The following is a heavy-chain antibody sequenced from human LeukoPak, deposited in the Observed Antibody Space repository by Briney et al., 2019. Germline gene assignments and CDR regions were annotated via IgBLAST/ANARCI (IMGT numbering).Heavy chain of an antibody. CDR2: IYYSGST. CDR1: GGSISSSSYY. Sequence: SETLSLTCTVSGGSISSSSYYWGWIRQPPGKGLEWIGSIYYSGSTYYNPSLKSRVTMSVDTSKNQFSLKLSSVTAADTAVYYCARGWKTYYYNSSGYYHDYWGQGTLVTVSS. V-gene: IGHV4-39*01. D-gene: IGHD3-22*01. CDR3: ARGWKTYYYNSSGYYHDY. J-gene: IGHJ4*02.